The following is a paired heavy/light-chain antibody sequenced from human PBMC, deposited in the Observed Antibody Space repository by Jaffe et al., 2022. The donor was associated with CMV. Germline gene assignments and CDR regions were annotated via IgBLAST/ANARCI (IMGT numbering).Heavy chain of an antibody. CDR1: GYKIPDYW. J-gene: IGHJ4*02. V-gene: IGHV5-10-1*03. D-gene: IGHD1-26*01. Sequence: EVQLVQSGAEVKKPGESLRISCKASGYKIPDYWISWVRQMPGKGLEWMGRIDPDDSYTNYRPSFQGHVTISVDKSINTVYLQWSSLKGSDTAIYYCARGAGGSLYYFDYWGQGTLVTVSS. CDR3: ARGAGGSLYYFDY. CDR2: IDPDDSYT.
Light chain of an antibody. CDR2: WAS. CDR1: QSVLYSSDKKNY. J-gene: IGKJ2*01. CDR3: QQYYTTPYI. Sequence: DIVMTQSPDSLAVSLGERATIHCKSSQSVLYSSDKKNYLAWYQQKPGQPPNLLIYWASTRESGVPDRFNGSGSGTDFTLTISSLQAEDVAVYYCQQYYTTPYIFGQGTKVEI. V-gene: IGKV4-1*01.